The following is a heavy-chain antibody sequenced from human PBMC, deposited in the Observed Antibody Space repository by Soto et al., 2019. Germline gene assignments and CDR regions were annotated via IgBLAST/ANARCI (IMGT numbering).Heavy chain of an antibody. D-gene: IGHD5-18*01. CDR2: ISESGDST. V-gene: IGHV3-23*04. CDR1: GFTFSSYA. J-gene: IGHJ4*02. Sequence: VRLVESGGGVVQPGGSLRLSCAASGFTFSSYAMSWVRQAPGKGLEWVSSISESGDSTSYAESVRGRFTISRDDSKNTLYLQMNSLRAEDTAVYSCAKSRIQGWTKGLYDHWGQGTLVTVSS. CDR3: AKSRIQGWTKGLYDH.